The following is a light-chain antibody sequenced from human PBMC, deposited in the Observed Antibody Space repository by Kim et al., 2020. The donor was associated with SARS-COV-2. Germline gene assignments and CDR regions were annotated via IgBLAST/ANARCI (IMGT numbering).Light chain of an antibody. CDR3: CSYTTSSTPL. V-gene: IGLV2-14*03. CDR2: DVS. J-gene: IGLJ3*02. Sequence: QSALTQPASVSGSPGQSITISCTGTSSDVGAYNYVSWYQQHPGKAPKVIIYDVSDRPSGVSNRFSGSKSGNTASLTISGLQADDEADYYCCSYTTSSTPLFGEGTQLTVL. CDR1: SSDVGAYNY.